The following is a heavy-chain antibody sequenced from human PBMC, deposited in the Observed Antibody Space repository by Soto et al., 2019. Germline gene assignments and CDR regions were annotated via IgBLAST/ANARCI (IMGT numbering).Heavy chain of an antibody. CDR1: GGTFSSYA. CDR3: AKPQSRQQLVLSGSYYYGMDV. CDR2: IIPIFGTA. D-gene: IGHD6-13*01. V-gene: IGHV1-69*13. Sequence: GASVKVSCKASGGTFSSYAISWVRQAPGQGLEWMGGIIPIFGTANYAQKFQGRVTITADESTSTAYMELSSLRSEDTAVYYCAKPQSRQQLVLSGSYYYGMDVWGQGTTVTVSS. J-gene: IGHJ6*02.